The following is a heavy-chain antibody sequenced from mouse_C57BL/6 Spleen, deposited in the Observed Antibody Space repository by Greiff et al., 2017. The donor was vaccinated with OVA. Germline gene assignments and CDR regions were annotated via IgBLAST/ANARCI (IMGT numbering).Heavy chain of an antibody. CDR1: GYTFTSYW. V-gene: IGHV1-72*01. CDR3: ERVDYGNYDGTGLAY. CDR2: IDPNSGGT. D-gene: IGHD2-1*01. J-gene: IGHJ3*01. Sequence: QVQLQQPGAELVKPGASVKLSCKASGYTFTSYWMHWVKQRPGRGLEWIGRIDPNSGGTKYNEKFKSKATLTVDKPSSTAYMQLRSLTSEDSAVYCCERVDYGNYDGTGLAYWGQGTLVTVSA.